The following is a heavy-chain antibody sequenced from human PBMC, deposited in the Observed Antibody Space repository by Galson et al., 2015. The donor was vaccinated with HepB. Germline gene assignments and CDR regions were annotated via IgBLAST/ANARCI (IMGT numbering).Heavy chain of an antibody. CDR2: ISGYNGNT. CDR1: GYTFNHYG. CDR3: ARGEYCSAGSCYVDNWFDP. V-gene: IGHV1-18*04. Sequence: SVKVSCKASGYTFNHYGITWVRQAPGQGLEWMAWISGYNGNTNYAQKFQGRAIVTRDKSTSTAYMELRSLRSDDTAIYYCARGEYCSAGSCYVDNWFDPWGQGTLVTVSS. D-gene: IGHD2-15*01. J-gene: IGHJ5*02.